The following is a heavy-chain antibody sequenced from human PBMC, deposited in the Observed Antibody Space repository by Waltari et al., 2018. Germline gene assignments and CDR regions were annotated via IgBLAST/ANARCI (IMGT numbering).Heavy chain of an antibody. J-gene: IGHJ4*02. D-gene: IGHD2-21*02. Sequence: QVQLVQSGAEVKKPGSSVKVSCKASGGTFSSYAISWVRQAPGQGLEWMGRIIPSFGTANDAQKFQGRVTITADKSTSTAYMELSSLRSEDTAVYYCATPATAPTYYFDYWGQGTLVTVSS. V-gene: IGHV1-69*08. CDR3: ATPATAPTYYFDY. CDR1: GGTFSSYA. CDR2: IIPSFGTA.